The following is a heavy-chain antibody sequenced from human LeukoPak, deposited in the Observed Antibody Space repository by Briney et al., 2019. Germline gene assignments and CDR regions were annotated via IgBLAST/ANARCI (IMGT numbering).Heavy chain of an antibody. J-gene: IGHJ3*02. CDR2: INSDGSST. Sequence: GGSLRLSCAASGFTFSSYWMHWVRHAPGKGLVWVSRINSDGSSTSYADSVKGRFTISRDNAKNTLYLQMNSLRAEDTAVYYCARSGSYPPDAFDIWGQGTMVTVSS. D-gene: IGHD1-26*01. CDR3: ARSGSYPPDAFDI. V-gene: IGHV3-74*01. CDR1: GFTFSSYW.